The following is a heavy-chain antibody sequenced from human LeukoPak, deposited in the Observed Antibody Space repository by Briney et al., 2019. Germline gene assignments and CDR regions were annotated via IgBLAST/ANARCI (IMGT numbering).Heavy chain of an antibody. CDR3: ARGSGSYSDYNYYYMDV. CDR1: GYTFTGYY. Sequence: ASVKVSCKASGYTFTGYYMHWVRQAPGQGLEWMGWINPNSGGTNYAQKFQGRVTMTRDTSISTAYMELSRLRSDDTAVYYCARGSGSYSDYNYYYMDVWGKGTTVTVSS. V-gene: IGHV1-2*02. D-gene: IGHD1-26*01. J-gene: IGHJ6*03. CDR2: INPNSGGT.